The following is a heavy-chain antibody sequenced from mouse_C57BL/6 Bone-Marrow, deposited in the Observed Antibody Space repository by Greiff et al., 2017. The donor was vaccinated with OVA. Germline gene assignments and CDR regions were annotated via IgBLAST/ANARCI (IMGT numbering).Heavy chain of an antibody. D-gene: IGHD1-1*01. V-gene: IGHV1-63*01. CDR3: ARDYYGRSYAWFAY. CDR2: IYPGGGYT. J-gene: IGHJ3*01. CDR1: GYTFTNYW. Sequence: VQLQQSGAELVRPGTSVKMSCKASGYTFTNYWIGWAKQRPGHGLEWIGDIYPGGGYTNYNEKFKGKATLTADKSSSTAYMQLSSLTSEDSAIYYCARDYYGRSYAWFAYWGQGTLVTVSA.